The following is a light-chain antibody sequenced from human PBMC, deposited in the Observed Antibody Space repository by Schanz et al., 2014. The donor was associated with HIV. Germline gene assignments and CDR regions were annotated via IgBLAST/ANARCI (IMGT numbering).Light chain of an antibody. CDR2: DVT. Sequence: QSALTQPASVSGSPGQSITISCTGTTSDVGSYNLLSWYQQHPGKAPKLMIYDVTNRPSGVSNRFSGSKSGNTASLTISGLQAEDEADYYCSSYTGSSSVIFGGGTKLTVL. CDR3: SSYTGSSSVI. V-gene: IGLV2-14*02. J-gene: IGLJ2*01. CDR1: TSDVGSYNL.